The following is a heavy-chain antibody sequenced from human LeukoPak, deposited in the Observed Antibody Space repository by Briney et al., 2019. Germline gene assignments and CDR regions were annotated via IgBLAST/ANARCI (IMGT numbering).Heavy chain of an antibody. Sequence: GGSLRLSCAASGFTFSSYSMNWVRQAPGKGLEWVSSISSSSSYIYYADSVKGRFTISRDNAKNSLYLQMNSLRAEDTAVYYCARVGYDFWSGYYTGAFDIWGQGTMVTVSS. D-gene: IGHD3-3*01. CDR1: GFTFSSYS. V-gene: IGHV3-21*01. CDR2: ISSSSSYI. J-gene: IGHJ3*02. CDR3: ARVGYDFWSGYYTGAFDI.